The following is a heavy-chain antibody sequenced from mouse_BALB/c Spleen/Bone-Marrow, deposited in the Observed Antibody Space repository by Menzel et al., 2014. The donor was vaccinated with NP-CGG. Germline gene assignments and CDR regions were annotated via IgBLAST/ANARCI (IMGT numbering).Heavy chain of an antibody. V-gene: IGHV1-12*01. Sequence: SGAELVKPGASVKMSCKASGYTFTSYNMHWVKQTPGQGLEWIGAIYPGNGDTSYNQKFKGKATLTADKSSSTAYMQLSSLTSEDSAVYYCATLYAMDYWGHETSVTVSS. CDR3: ATLYAMDY. CDR2: IYPGNGDT. J-gene: IGHJ4*01. CDR1: GYTFTSYN.